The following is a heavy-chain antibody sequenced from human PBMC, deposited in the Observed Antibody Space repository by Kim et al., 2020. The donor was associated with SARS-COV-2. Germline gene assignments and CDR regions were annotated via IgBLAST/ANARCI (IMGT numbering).Heavy chain of an antibody. V-gene: IGHV3-48*03. D-gene: IGHD4-4*01. CDR1: GFTFSSYE. CDR2: IIGSGTTI. J-gene: IGHJ4*02. Sequence: GGSLRLSCVASGFTFSSYEMNWVRQAPGKGLEWVSYIIGSGTTIYYADSVRGRFTISRDNDKNSLYLQMNSLRAEDTAGYYCARGPNYSPFDYWGQGTLV. CDR3: ARGPNYSPFDY.